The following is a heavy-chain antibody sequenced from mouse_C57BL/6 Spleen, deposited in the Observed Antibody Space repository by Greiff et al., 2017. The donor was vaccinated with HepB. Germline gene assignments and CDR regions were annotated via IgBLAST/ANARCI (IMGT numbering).Heavy chain of an antibody. D-gene: IGHD2-4*01. J-gene: IGHJ2*01. CDR1: GYTFTDYN. CDR2: INPNNGGT. CDR3: ARWGDYDGKDYFDY. Sequence: VQLKESGPELVKPGASVKIPCKASGYTFTDYNMDWVKQSHGKSLEWIGDINPNNGGTIYNQKFKGKATLTVDKSSSTAYMELRSLTSEDTAVYYCARWGDYDGKDYFDYWGQGTTLTVSS. V-gene: IGHV1-18*01.